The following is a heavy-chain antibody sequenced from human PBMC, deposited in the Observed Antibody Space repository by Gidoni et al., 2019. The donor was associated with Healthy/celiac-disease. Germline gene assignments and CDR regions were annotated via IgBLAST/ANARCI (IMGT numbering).Heavy chain of an antibody. CDR3: AKEGFAVVADRVFDY. D-gene: IGHD3-22*01. J-gene: IGHJ4*02. Sequence: GKGLEWVSAISGSGGNTYYADSVKGRFTISRDNSKNTLYLQMNSLRAEDTAVYYCAKEGFAVVADRVFDYWGQGTLVTVSS. V-gene: IGHV3-23*01. CDR2: ISGSGGNT.